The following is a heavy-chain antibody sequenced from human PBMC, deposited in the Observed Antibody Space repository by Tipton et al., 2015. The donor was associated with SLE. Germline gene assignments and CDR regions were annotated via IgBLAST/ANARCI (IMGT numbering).Heavy chain of an antibody. D-gene: IGHD3-22*01. CDR1: GGSISSSSYY. V-gene: IGHV4-39*01. J-gene: IGHJ4*02. CDR2: IYYSGST. Sequence: LRLSCTASGGSISSSSYYWGWIRQPPGKGLEWIGSIYYSGSTYYNPSLKSRVTISVDTSKNQFSLKLSSVTAADTAVYYCASIYYYDSSDSFDYWGQGTLVTVSS. CDR3: ASIYYYDSSDSFDY.